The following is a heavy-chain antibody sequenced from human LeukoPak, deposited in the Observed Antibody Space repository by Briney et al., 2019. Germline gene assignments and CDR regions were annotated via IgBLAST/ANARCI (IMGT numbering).Heavy chain of an antibody. CDR2: IRYDGSNK. D-gene: IGHD3-22*01. CDR1: GFTFSSYG. CDR3: AKGSSDSSGYYYLQY. V-gene: IGHV3-30*02. J-gene: IGHJ4*02. Sequence: GGFLRLSCAASGFTFSSYGMHWVRQAPGKGLEWVAFIRYDGSNKYYADSVKGRFTISRDNSKNTLYLQMNSLRAEDTAVYYCAKGSSDSSGYYYLQYWGQGTPVTVSS.